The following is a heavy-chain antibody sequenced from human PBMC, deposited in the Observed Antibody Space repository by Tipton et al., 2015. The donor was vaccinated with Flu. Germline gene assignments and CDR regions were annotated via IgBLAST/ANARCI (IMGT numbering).Heavy chain of an antibody. CDR1: GGSISSGSYY. CDR2: IYTSGST. Sequence: LSCTVSGGSISSGSYYWSWIRQPAGKGLEWIGRIYTSGSTNYNPSLKSRVTISVDTSKNQFSLKLSPVTAADTAVYYCARGRAVAGFRGFDYWGQGTLVTVSA. CDR3: ARGRAVAGFRGFDY. J-gene: IGHJ4*02. V-gene: IGHV4-61*02. D-gene: IGHD6-19*01.